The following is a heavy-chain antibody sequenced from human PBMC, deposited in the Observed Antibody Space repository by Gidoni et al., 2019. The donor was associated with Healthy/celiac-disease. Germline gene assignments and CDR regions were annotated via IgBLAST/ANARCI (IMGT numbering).Heavy chain of an antibody. V-gene: IGHV3-23*01. CDR3: AKTRIPIYYGSGSYLYFDY. CDR1: GFTFSSYA. J-gene: IGHJ4*02. Sequence: EVQLLESEGGLVQPGGSLRLSCAASGFTFSSYAMSWVRQAPGKGLEWVSAISGSGGSTYYADSVKGRFTISRDNSKNTLYLQMNSLRAEDTAVYYCAKTRIPIYYGSGSYLYFDYWGQGTLVTVSS. D-gene: IGHD3-10*01. CDR2: ISGSGGST.